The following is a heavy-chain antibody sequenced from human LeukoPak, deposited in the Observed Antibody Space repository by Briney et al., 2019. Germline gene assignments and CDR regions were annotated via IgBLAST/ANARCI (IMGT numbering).Heavy chain of an antibody. J-gene: IGHJ4*02. CDR2: IWYDGSDK. D-gene: IGHD3-3*01. V-gene: IGHV3-33*01. CDR1: GFTFSTYA. CDR3: ARSYEGSGFSD. Sequence: PGGSLRLSCVASGFTFSTYAMHWVRQAPGKGLEWVAIIWYDGSDKYYADSVRGRFTISRDNAKNSLYLQMNSLRAEDTAVYYCARSYEGSGFSDWGQGTLVTVSS.